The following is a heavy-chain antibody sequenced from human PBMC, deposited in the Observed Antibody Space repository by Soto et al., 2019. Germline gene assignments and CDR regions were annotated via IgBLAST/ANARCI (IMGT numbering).Heavy chain of an antibody. V-gene: IGHV4-34*01. CDR3: ARGRGASSSSPFNY. CDR2: INHSEST. CDR1: GGSFSGYY. Sequence: SETLSLTCAVYGGSFSGYYWSWIRQPPGKGLEWIGEINHSESTNYNPSLKSRVTISVDTSKNQFSLKLSSVTAADTAVYYCARGRGASSSSPFNYRGQGTLVTVSS. J-gene: IGHJ4*02. D-gene: IGHD6-6*01.